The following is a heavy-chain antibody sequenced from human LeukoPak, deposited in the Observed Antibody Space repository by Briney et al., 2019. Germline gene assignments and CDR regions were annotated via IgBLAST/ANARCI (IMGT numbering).Heavy chain of an antibody. CDR2: IYSGGST. Sequence: GGSLRLSCAASGFTVSANYMSWVRQSPGKGLEWVSIIYSGGSTDYADSVKGRFTISRDNFKNTVYLQMNSLRAEDTAVYYCARWGGDIVVVPAANNWLDPWGQGTLVTVSS. D-gene: IGHD2-2*01. CDR1: GFTVSANY. CDR3: ARWGGDIVVVPAANNWLDP. J-gene: IGHJ5*02. V-gene: IGHV3-66*01.